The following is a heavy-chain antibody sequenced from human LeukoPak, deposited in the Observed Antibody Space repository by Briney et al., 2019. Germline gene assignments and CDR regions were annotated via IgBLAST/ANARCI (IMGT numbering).Heavy chain of an antibody. Sequence: SDTLSLTCTVSGGSITSYYWSWIRQPPGKGLEWIGYIYYSGSTNYNPSLKNRVTMSVDTPKNQFSLKLSSVTAADTAVYYCVGGTYYGGDYWGQGTLVTVSS. J-gene: IGHJ4*02. D-gene: IGHD1-26*01. CDR3: VGGTYYGGDY. CDR1: GGSITSYY. CDR2: IYYSGST. V-gene: IGHV4-59*07.